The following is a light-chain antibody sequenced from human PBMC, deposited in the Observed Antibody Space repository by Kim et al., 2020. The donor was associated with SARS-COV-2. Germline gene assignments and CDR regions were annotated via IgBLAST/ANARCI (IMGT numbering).Light chain of an antibody. CDR2: QDT. Sequence: SYELTQPPSVSVSPGQTASITCSGDKLGEKYACWYQQKPGQSPVLVIHQDTKRPSGIPERFSGSNSGNTATLTISGTQAMDEADYYCQAWDSSTYVFGTG. V-gene: IGLV3-1*01. CDR1: KLGEKY. J-gene: IGLJ1*01. CDR3: QAWDSSTYV.